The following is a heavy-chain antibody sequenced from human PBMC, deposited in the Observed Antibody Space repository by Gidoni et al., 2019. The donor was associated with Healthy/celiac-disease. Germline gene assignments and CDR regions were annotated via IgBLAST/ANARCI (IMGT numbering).Heavy chain of an antibody. Sequence: EVQLLESGGGLVQPGGSLRLSCAASGSTFSSYPMSGVRQAPGKGLEWVSAISGSGGSTYYADSVKGRFTISRDNSKNTLYLQMNSLRAEDTAVYYCAKERAPGGVGAKRGMDVWGQGTTVTVSS. J-gene: IGHJ6*02. CDR2: ISGSGGST. CDR1: GSTFSSYP. D-gene: IGHD1-26*01. CDR3: AKERAPGGVGAKRGMDV. V-gene: IGHV3-23*01.